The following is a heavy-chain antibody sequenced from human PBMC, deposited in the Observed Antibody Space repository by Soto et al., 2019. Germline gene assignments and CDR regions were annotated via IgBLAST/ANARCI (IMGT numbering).Heavy chain of an antibody. J-gene: IGHJ4*02. CDR1: GFTFSSYG. CDR3: AKDYYSSGSFRDY. Sequence: GSLRLSCAASGFTFSSYGMHWVRQAPGKGLEWVAVISYDGSNKYYADSVKGRFTISRDNSKNTLYLQMNSLRAEDTAVYYCAKDYYSSGSFRDYWGQGTLVTVSS. V-gene: IGHV3-30*18. D-gene: IGHD3-22*01. CDR2: ISYDGSNK.